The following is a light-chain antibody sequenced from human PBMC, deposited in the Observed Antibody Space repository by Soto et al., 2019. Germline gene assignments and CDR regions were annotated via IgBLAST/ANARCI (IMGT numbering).Light chain of an antibody. Sequence: DIQMTQSPSSLSASVGDRVTITCRASQIISSYLNWYQQKPGKAPKLLIYSASSWQSGVPSRFSGSGSGTDFTLTISSLQPEDFATYYCQQSYSTPFTFGPGTKVDIK. V-gene: IGKV1-39*01. CDR3: QQSYSTPFT. CDR1: QIISSY. J-gene: IGKJ3*01. CDR2: SAS.